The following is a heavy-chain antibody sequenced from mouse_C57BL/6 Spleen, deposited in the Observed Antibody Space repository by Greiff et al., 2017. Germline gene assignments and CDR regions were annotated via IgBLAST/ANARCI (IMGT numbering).Heavy chain of an antibody. J-gene: IGHJ3*01. CDR3: ARKAPPITTVEAWFAY. V-gene: IGHV2-2*01. CDR1: GFSLTSYG. CDR2: IWSGGST. Sequence: VKLMESGPGLVQPSQSLSITCTVSGFSLTSYGVHWVRQSPGKGLEWLGVIWSGGSTDYNAAFISRLSISKDNSKSQVFFKMNSLQADDTAIYYCARKAPPITTVEAWFAYWGQGTLVTVSA. D-gene: IGHD1-1*01.